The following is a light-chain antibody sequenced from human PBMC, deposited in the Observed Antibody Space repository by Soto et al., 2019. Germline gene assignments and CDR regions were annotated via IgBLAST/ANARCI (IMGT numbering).Light chain of an antibody. CDR2: EVS. V-gene: IGLV2-14*01. Sequence: QSALTQPASVSGSPGQSIAISCTGSSSDIGIYKYVSWYQQHPGKVPKLMIYEVSNRPTGVSYRFSGSKSGNTASLTISGLQAEDEATYYCSSYTSRGSYVFGPGTKVTV. CDR1: SSDIGIYKY. CDR3: SSYTSRGSYV. J-gene: IGLJ1*01.